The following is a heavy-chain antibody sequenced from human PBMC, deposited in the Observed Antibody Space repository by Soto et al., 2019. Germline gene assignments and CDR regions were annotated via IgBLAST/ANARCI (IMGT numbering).Heavy chain of an antibody. J-gene: IGHJ6*03. D-gene: IGHD6-25*01. CDR3: AREAASDPSFYYHYMDV. Sequence: QEQLVQSGAEVKKPGAPVKVSCKASGYTFTNYNINWVRQATGQGLERMGWMNPKHGNTGYAEKFQGRVTMTRNSSINTAFMELSGLRSEDTAVYYCAREAASDPSFYYHYMDVWGKGTTVTVSS. V-gene: IGHV1-8*01. CDR2: MNPKHGNT. CDR1: GYTFTNYN.